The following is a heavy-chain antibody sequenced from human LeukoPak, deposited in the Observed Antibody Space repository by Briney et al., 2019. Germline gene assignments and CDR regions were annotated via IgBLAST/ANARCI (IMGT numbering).Heavy chain of an antibody. CDR1: GFTFSNAW. CDR2: IKSKTDGGTT. D-gene: IGHD2-21*01. Sequence: GGSLRLSCAASGFTFSNAWMSWVRQAPGKGLEWVGRIKSKTDGGTTDYAAPVKGRFTISRDDSKNTLYLQMNSLKTEGTAVYYCTTDWHIVVVIAPIPDAFDIRGQGTMVTVSS. CDR3: TTDWHIVVVIAPIPDAFDI. V-gene: IGHV3-15*01. J-gene: IGHJ3*02.